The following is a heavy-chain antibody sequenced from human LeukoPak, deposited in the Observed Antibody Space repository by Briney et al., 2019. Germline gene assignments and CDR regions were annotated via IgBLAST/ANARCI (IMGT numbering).Heavy chain of an antibody. J-gene: IGHJ4*02. CDR3: ARGSWGEIAGRKSFEF. V-gene: IGHV1-8*01. CDR2: MNPNSGNT. Sequence: GASVTVSCKASEYTFTSYDINWVRQATGQGLEWMGWMNPNSGNTSYAKKFQGRVTMTRVTSISTAYMELNNLTAEDTAVYYCARGSWGEIAGRKSFEFWGQGSLVTVSS. CDR1: EYTFTSYD. D-gene: IGHD6-6*01.